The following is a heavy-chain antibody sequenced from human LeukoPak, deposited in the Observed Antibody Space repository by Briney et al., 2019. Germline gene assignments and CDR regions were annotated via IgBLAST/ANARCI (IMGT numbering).Heavy chain of an antibody. V-gene: IGHV6-1*01. Sequence: SQTLSLTCAISGDSVSSNSAAWNWSRQSPSRGLEWLGRTYYRSKWYNDYAVSVKSRITINPDTSKNQFSLQLNSVTPEDTALYYCARDLEYSSSSRFDYWGQGTLVTVSS. CDR1: GDSVSSNSAA. D-gene: IGHD6-6*01. CDR2: TYYRSKWYN. J-gene: IGHJ4*02. CDR3: ARDLEYSSSSRFDY.